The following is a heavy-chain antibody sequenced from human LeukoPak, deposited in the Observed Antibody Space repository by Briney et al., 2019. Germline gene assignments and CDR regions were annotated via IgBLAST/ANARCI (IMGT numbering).Heavy chain of an antibody. Sequence: GGSLRLSCAASGFTFSSYGMHWVRQAPGKGLEWVAVISYDGSNKYYADSVKGRFTISRDNSKNTLYLQMNSLRAEDTAVYYCAKLTYCGGDCYPTRDYFDYGGQGTLVTVSS. V-gene: IGHV3-30*18. CDR3: AKLTYCGGDCYPTRDYFDY. CDR2: ISYDGSNK. CDR1: GFTFSSYG. J-gene: IGHJ4*02. D-gene: IGHD2-21*02.